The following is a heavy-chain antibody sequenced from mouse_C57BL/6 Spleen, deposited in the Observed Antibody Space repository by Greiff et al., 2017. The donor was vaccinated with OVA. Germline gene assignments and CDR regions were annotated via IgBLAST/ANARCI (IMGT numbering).Heavy chain of an antibody. Sequence: QFQLQQSGPELVKPGASVNFSCTASGYAFSRSWMHWVTQRPGTGLAWLGRIYPGDGATNSTGKFKGTATMTADKSSSTAYMQLSSLTSEDSAVYWCGGDYDAEGRAMDYWGQGTSVTVSS. CDR3: GGDYDAEGRAMDY. J-gene: IGHJ4*01. CDR1: GYAFSRSW. D-gene: IGHD2-4*01. CDR2: IYPGDGAT. V-gene: IGHV1-82*01.